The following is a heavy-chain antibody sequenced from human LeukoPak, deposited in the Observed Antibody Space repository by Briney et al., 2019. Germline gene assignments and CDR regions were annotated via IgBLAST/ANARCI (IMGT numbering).Heavy chain of an antibody. CDR1: GYTFADYY. Sequence: ASVKVSCKTSGYTFADYYLTWVRQAPGQGFEWLGWINPKTGVTKYAQNLLGRVTMTSDTSISTAYMELSRLTSGDTALYFCARDIILDSWGQGTLVTVSS. CDR3: ARDIILDS. D-gene: IGHD1-14*01. CDR2: INPKTGVT. V-gene: IGHV1-2*02. J-gene: IGHJ5*01.